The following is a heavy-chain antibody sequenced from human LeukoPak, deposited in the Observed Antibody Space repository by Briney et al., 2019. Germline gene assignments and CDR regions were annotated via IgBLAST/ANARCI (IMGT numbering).Heavy chain of an antibody. Sequence: SVKVSCKASGGTFSSYAISWVRQAPGQGLEWMGGIIPIFGTANYAQKFQGRVTITTDESTSTAYMELSSLRSEDTAVYYCARDSGREGPQLDYWGQGTLVTVSS. CDR2: IIPIFGTA. J-gene: IGHJ4*02. CDR1: GGTFSSYA. V-gene: IGHV1-69*05. CDR3: ARDSGREGPQLDY. D-gene: IGHD2-2*01.